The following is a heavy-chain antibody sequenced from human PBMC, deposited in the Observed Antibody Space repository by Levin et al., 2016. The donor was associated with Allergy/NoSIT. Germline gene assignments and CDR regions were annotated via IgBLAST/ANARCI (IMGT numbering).Heavy chain of an antibody. Sequence: GESLKISCAASGFTFSTYAMHWVRQAPGKGLEWVAVMSYDGSNKYYADSVKGRFTISRDNSKNTLYLQMSNLGAEDTAVYYCARDRDCSSTSCYNAFDIWGQGTMVTVSS. CDR1: GFTFSTYA. CDR3: ARDRDCSSTSCYNAFDI. V-gene: IGHV3-30*04. CDR2: MSYDGSNK. J-gene: IGHJ3*02. D-gene: IGHD2-2*02.